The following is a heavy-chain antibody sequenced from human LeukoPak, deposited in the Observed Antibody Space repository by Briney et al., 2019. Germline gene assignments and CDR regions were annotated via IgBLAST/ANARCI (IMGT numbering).Heavy chain of an antibody. D-gene: IGHD6-13*01. CDR3: ARAIAAAGSPYYYYMDV. Sequence: PGGSLRPSCAASGFTFDDYGMSWVRQAPGKGLEWVSSINWNGGSTGYADSVRGRFTISRDNAKNSLYLQMNSLRAEDTALYYCARAIAAAGSPYYYYMDVWGKGTTVTVSS. CDR1: GFTFDDYG. CDR2: INWNGGST. V-gene: IGHV3-20*04. J-gene: IGHJ6*03.